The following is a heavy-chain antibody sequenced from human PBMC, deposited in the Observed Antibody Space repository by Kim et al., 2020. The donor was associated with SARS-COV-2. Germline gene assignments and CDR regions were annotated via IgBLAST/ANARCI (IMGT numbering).Heavy chain of an antibody. CDR1: GFTFNSYA. Sequence: GGSLRLSCATSGFTFNSYAMRWVRQAPGKGLDWVSGISGDGISTYYADSVKGRFTISRDNSKNTLYLQMNSLRAEDTAVYYCAKDRLTLNYYDSSGYYYGRYFFDYWGQGTVVTVSS. CDR3: AKDRLTLNYYDSSGYYYGRYFFDY. CDR2: ISGDGIST. D-gene: IGHD3-22*01. V-gene: IGHV3-23*01. J-gene: IGHJ4*02.